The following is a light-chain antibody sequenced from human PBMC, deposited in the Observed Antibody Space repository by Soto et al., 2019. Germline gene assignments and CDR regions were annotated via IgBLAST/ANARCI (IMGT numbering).Light chain of an antibody. V-gene: IGLV2-11*01. CDR3: CSYAGSYIDVV. Sequence: QSVLTQPRSVSGSPGQSVTISCTGTSSDVGGYNYVSWYQQHPGKAPELMIYDVSKRPSGVPDRFSGSKSGNTASLTISGLQAEDEADYYCCSYAGSYIDVVFGGGTKLTVL. CDR2: DVS. J-gene: IGLJ2*01. CDR1: SSDVGGYNY.